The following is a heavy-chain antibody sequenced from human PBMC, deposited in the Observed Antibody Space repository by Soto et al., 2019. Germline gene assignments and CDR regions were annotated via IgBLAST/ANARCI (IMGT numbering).Heavy chain of an antibody. J-gene: IGHJ6*02. CDR1: GGSISSGDYY. CDR2: IYYSGST. D-gene: IGHD3-10*01. V-gene: IGHV4-30-4*01. Sequence: SETLSLTCTVSGGSISSGDYYWSWIRQPPGKGLEWIGYIYYSGSTYYNPSLKSRVTISVDTSKNQFSLKLSSVTAADTAVYYCASSYGSGSYYIFGVGYYYGMDFWGQGTTVTVSS. CDR3: ASSYGSGSYYIFGVGYYYGMDF.